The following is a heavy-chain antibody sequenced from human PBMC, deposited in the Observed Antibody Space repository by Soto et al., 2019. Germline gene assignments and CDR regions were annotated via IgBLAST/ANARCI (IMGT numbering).Heavy chain of an antibody. J-gene: IGHJ4*02. Sequence: QVQLQQWGAGLLKPSETLSLTCAVYGGSFSGYYWSWIRQPPGKGLEWIGEINHSGSTNYNPSLKSRVTISVDTSKNQFSLKLSSVTAADTAVYYCAILSSIAALVEGDYWGQGTLVTVSS. V-gene: IGHV4-34*01. CDR3: AILSSIAALVEGDY. CDR1: GGSFSGYY. CDR2: INHSGST. D-gene: IGHD6-6*01.